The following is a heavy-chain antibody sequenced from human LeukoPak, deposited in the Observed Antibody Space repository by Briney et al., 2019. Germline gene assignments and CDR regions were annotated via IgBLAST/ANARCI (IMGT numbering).Heavy chain of an antibody. D-gene: IGHD3-3*01. Sequence: AGGSLRLSCAASGFTFSSYSMNWVRQAPGKGLEWVSSISSSSSYIYYADSVKGGFTISRDNAKNSLYLQMNSLRAEDTAVYYCARGRYDFWSGYYPPYYFDYWGQGTLVTVSS. CDR3: ARGRYDFWSGYYPPYYFDY. V-gene: IGHV3-21*01. J-gene: IGHJ4*02. CDR2: ISSSSSYI. CDR1: GFTFSSYS.